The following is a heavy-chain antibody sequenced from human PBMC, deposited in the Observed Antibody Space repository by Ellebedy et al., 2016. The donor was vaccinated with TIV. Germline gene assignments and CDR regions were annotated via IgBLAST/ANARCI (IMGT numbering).Heavy chain of an antibody. CDR3: ARRGDGYGYAY. J-gene: IGHJ4*02. CDR2: INSDGSST. CDR1: GFIFSSYA. Sequence: GESLKISCAASGFIFSSYAMHWVRQAPGKGLVWVSRINSDGSSTSYVDSVKGRFTISRDNAKNTLYLQMNSLSVEDTAMYYCARRGDGYGYAYWGQGTLVTVSS. D-gene: IGHD5-18*01. V-gene: IGHV3-74*01.